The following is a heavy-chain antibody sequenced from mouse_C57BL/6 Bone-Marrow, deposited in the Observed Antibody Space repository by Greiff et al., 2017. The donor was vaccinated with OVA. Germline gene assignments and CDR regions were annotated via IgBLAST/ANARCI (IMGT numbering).Heavy chain of an antibody. J-gene: IGHJ4*01. D-gene: IGHD1-1*02. CDR3: ARGGRDDGLYYYAMDY. V-gene: IGHV1-81*01. Sequence: VQLQQSGAELARPGASVKLSCKASGYTFTSYGISWVKQRTGQGLEWIGEIYPRSGNTYYNEKCKGKATLTADKSSSTAYMELRSLTSEDSAVYFCARGGRDDGLYYYAMDYWGQGTSVTVSS. CDR2: IYPRSGNT. CDR1: GYTFTSYG.